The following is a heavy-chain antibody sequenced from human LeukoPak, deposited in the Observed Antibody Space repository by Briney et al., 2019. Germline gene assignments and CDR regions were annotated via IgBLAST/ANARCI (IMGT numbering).Heavy chain of an antibody. D-gene: IGHD1-26*01. J-gene: IGHJ4*02. CDR1: GGSISSGDYG. CDR2: IYYSGST. V-gene: IGHV4-30-4*08. Sequence: SETLSLTCSVSGGSISSGDYGWSWIRQPPGKGLEWIGYIYYSGSTHYNPSLKSRLTLSVDTSKNQFSLRLSSVTAADTAVYYCAREGVVGATTPFGYWGQGTLVTVSS. CDR3: AREGVVGATTPFGY.